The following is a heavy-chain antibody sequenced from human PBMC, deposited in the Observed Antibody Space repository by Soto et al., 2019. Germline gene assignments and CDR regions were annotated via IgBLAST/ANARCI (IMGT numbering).Heavy chain of an antibody. V-gene: IGHV4-34*01. J-gene: IGHJ2*01. CDR3: ARPPFARYDFWSGYYTPDYWYFDL. D-gene: IGHD3-3*01. CDR2: INHSGST. Sequence: RWIRQHPGKGLEWIGEINHSGSTNYNPSLKSRVTISVDTSKNQFSLKLSSVTAADTAVYYCARPPFARYDFWSGYYTPDYWYFDLWGQGTLVTVSS.